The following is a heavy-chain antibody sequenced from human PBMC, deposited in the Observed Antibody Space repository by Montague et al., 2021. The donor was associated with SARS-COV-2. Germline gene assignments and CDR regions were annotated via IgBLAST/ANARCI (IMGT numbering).Heavy chain of an antibody. CDR2: ISSSSSYT. J-gene: IGHJ6*02. CDR3: ARDLMVREVRGNKYYYYGMDV. V-gene: IGHV3-11*05. Sequence: SLRLSCAASGFTFSDYYMSWIRQAPGKGLEWVSYISSSSSYTNYADSVKGRFTISRDNAKNSLYLQMNSLRAEDTAVYYCARDLMVREVRGNKYYYYGMDVWGQGTTVTVSS. CDR1: GFTFSDYY. D-gene: IGHD3-10*01.